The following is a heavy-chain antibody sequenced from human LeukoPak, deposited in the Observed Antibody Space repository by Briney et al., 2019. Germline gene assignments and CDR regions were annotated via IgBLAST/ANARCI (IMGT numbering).Heavy chain of an antibody. J-gene: IGHJ4*02. CDR1: GFTFSSYA. CDR3: ARNQGGRGSGCFDY. Sequence: GGSLRLSCAASGFTFSSYAMHWVRQAPGKGLEWVAVISYDGSNKYYADSVKGRFTISRDNSKNTLYLQMNSLRAEDTAVYYCARNQGGRGSGCFDYGGQEPLVTVSS. D-gene: IGHD6-19*01. V-gene: IGHV3-30-3*01. CDR2: ISYDGSNK.